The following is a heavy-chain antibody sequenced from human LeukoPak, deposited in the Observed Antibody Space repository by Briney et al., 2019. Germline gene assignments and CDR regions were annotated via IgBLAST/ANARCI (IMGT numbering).Heavy chain of an antibody. D-gene: IGHD6-13*01. Sequence: PGGSLRLSCAASGFTFSSYSMNWVRQAPGKGLGGVSPISSSSSYIYYADSVKGRFTISRDNAKNSLYLQMNSLRAEDTAVYYCARDSDSSWYYYNTDFDYWGQGTLVTVSS. CDR3: ARDSDSSWYYYNTDFDY. J-gene: IGHJ4*02. CDR2: ISSSSSYI. V-gene: IGHV3-21*01. CDR1: GFTFSSYS.